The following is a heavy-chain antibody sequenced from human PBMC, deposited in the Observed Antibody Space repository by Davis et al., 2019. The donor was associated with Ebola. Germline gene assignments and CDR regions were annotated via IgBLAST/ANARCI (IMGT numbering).Heavy chain of an antibody. CDR3: AREYYDSSGYYLADYYGMDV. V-gene: IGHV3-11*06. D-gene: IGHD3-22*01. Sequence: GESLKISCAASGFTFSDYYMSWIRQAPGKGLEWVSYISSSSSYTNYADSVKGRFTISRDNAKNSLYLQMNSLRAEDTAVYYCAREYYDSSGYYLADYYGMDVWGQGTTVTVSS. J-gene: IGHJ6*02. CDR1: GFTFSDYY. CDR2: ISSSSSYT.